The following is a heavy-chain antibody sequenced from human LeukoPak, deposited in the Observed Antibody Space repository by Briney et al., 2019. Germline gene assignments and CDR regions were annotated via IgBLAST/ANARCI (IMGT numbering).Heavy chain of an antibody. V-gene: IGHV4-61*02. Sequence: SETLSLTCTVSGGSISSDSYYWSWIRQPAGKGLEWIGRIYTSGSTNYNPSLKSRVTISVDTSKNQFSLKLSSVTAADTAVYYCARVAWFKAFDIWGQGTMVTVSS. CDR2: IYTSGST. J-gene: IGHJ3*02. CDR1: GGSISSDSYY. D-gene: IGHD3-10*01. CDR3: ARVAWFKAFDI.